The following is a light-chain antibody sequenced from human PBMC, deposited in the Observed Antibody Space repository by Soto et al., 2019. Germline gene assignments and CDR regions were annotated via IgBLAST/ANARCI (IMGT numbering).Light chain of an antibody. CDR1: QSISNH. J-gene: IGKJ1*01. CDR3: QQYNSYSRT. CDR2: AAS. Sequence: IKMTQSPSSLSSSVEDRVIITCRASQSISNHLNWYKQKPGKAPKLLIFAASSLQSGVPSRFSGSGSGTEFTLTISSLKPDDFETYYCQQYNSYSRTFGQGTKVDI. V-gene: IGKV1-39*01.